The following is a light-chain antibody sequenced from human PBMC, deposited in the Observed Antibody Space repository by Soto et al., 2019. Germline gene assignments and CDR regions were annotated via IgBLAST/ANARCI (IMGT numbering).Light chain of an antibody. CDR3: QQRSYWPPLT. V-gene: IGKV1-39*01. CDR1: QSISSY. Sequence: DIQMTQSPSSLSASVGDRVTITCRASQSISSYLNWYQQKPGKAPKLLIYAASSLQSGVPSRFSGSGSGTDFTLTISSLQPEDFATYYCQQRSYWPPLTFGGGTKVEIK. CDR2: AAS. J-gene: IGKJ4*01.